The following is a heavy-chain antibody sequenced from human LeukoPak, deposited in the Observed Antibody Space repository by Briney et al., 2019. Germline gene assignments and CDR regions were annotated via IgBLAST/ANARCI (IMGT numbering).Heavy chain of an antibody. V-gene: IGHV3-33*01. CDR3: ARGGYDFWSGYSPAYFDY. D-gene: IGHD3-3*01. CDR2: IWYDGSNK. Sequence: GGSLRLSCAASGFTFSSYGMHWVRQAPGKGLEWVAVIWYDGSNKYYAGSVKGRFTISRDNSKNTLYLQMNSLRAEDTAVYYCARGGYDFWSGYSPAYFDYWGQGTLVTVSS. CDR1: GFTFSSYG. J-gene: IGHJ4*02.